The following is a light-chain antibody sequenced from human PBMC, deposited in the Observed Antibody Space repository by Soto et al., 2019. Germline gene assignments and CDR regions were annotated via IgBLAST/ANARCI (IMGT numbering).Light chain of an antibody. CDR1: QSVSSTY. J-gene: IGKJ5*01. V-gene: IGKV3-20*01. CDR3: QQYGTSAPGIT. CDR2: GAS. Sequence: EIVWMQSPGTLSLSPGERATLSCRASQSVSSTYLAWYQQKPGQTPRLVIYGASSRAAGIPDRFSGSGSGTDFTLTISRLEPEDFAVYYCQQYGTSAPGITFGQGTDWRL.